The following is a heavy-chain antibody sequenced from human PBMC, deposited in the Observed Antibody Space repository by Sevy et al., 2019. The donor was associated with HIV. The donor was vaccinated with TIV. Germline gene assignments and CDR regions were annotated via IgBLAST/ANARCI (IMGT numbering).Heavy chain of an antibody. Sequence: GGSLRLSCAASGFTFSSYAMSWVRQAPGKGLEWVSAISGSGGSTYYADSVKGRFTISRDNSKNTLYLQMNSLRAEDTAVYYCASQGSYDYRTDYWGQGTRVTVSS. D-gene: IGHD4-4*01. CDR1: GFTFSSYA. CDR3: ASQGSYDYRTDY. J-gene: IGHJ4*02. CDR2: ISGSGGST. V-gene: IGHV3-23*01.